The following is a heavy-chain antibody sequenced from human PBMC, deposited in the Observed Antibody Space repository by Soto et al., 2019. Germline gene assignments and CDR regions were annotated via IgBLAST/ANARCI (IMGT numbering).Heavy chain of an antibody. J-gene: IGHJ6*02. D-gene: IGHD4-17*01. CDR1: GGSFSSYA. CDR2: IIPIFGTA. CDR3: ASPSSTVVTPYYYYGMDV. Sequence: SVKVSCKASGGSFSSYAISWVRQAPGQGLEWMGGIIPIFGTANYAQKFQGRVTITADESTSTAYMELSSLRSEDTAVYYCASPSSTVVTPYYYYGMDVWGQGTTVTVSS. V-gene: IGHV1-69*13.